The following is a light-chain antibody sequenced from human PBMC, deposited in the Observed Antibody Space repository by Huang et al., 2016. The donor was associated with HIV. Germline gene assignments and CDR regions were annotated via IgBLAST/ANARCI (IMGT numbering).Light chain of an antibody. J-gene: IGKJ1*01. CDR1: QSVSSN. V-gene: IGKV3-15*01. Sequence: EIVMRQSPATLSASPGERATLSCTASQSVSSNLAWYQQKPGQAPRLLIYGASTRATGIPARLSGSGSGTDFTLTISSLQSEDFAVYYCQQYNNWPRTFGQGTKVEI. CDR3: QQYNNWPRT. CDR2: GAS.